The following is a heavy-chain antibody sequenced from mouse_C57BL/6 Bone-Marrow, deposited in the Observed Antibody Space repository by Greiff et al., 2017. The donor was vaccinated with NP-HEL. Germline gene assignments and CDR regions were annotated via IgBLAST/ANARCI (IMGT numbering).Heavy chain of an antibody. CDR1: GFNIKDDY. CDR2: IDPENGDT. D-gene: IGHD1-1*01. CDR3: TRYYGSSYPWFAY. Sequence: EVQLVESGAELVRPGASVKLSCTASGFNIKDDYMHWVKQRPEQGLEWIGWIDPENGDTEYASKFQGKATITADTSSNTAYLQLSSLTSEDTAVYYCTRYYGSSYPWFAYWGQGTLVTVSA. V-gene: IGHV14-4*01. J-gene: IGHJ3*01.